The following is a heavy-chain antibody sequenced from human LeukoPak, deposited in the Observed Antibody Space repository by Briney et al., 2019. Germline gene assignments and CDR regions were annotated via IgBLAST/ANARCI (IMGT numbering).Heavy chain of an antibody. CDR2: INWNGGSI. V-gene: IGHV3-20*04. J-gene: IGHJ5*02. CDR1: GFTFDDYG. CDR3: ARHQPDDYSGYH. Sequence: GSLRLSCAASGFTFDDYGMSWVRQGPGKGLEWVSGINWNGGSIGYADSVKGRFTISRDNAKNSLYLQMTSLRAEDTAVYYCARHQPDDYSGYHWGQGTLVTVSS. D-gene: IGHD3-22*01.